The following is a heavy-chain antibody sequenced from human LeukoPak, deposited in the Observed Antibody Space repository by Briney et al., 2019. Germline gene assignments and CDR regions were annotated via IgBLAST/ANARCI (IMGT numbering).Heavy chain of an antibody. CDR2: INPSGGST. CDR1: GCTFTSYY. V-gene: IGHV1-46*01. CDR3: ARSVGATPHFDY. D-gene: IGHD1-26*01. Sequence: ASVKVSCKASGCTFTSYYMHWVRQAPGQGLEWMGIINPSGGSTSYAQKFQGRVTMTRDTSTSTVYMELSSLRSEDTAVYYCARSVGATPHFDYWGQGTLVTVSS. J-gene: IGHJ4*02.